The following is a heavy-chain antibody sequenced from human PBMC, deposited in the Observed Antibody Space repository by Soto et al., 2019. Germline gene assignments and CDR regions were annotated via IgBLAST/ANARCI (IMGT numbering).Heavy chain of an antibody. J-gene: IGHJ1*01. D-gene: IGHD2-21*02. CDR1: GYTFTSYG. CDR3: ARDPSPSTYCGGDCLAEYFQH. V-gene: IGHV1-18*01. Sequence: ASVKVSCKASGYTFTSYGISWVRQAPGQGLEWMGWISAYNGNTNYAQKLQGRVTMNTDTSTSTAYMELRSLRSDDTAVYYCARDPSPSTYCGGDCLAEYFQHWGQGTLVTVSS. CDR2: ISAYNGNT.